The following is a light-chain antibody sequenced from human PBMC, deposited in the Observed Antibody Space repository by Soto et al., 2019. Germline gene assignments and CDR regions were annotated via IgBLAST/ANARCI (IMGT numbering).Light chain of an antibody. V-gene: IGLV1-51*01. CDR1: SSNIGSNY. J-gene: IGLJ3*02. CDR2: DDN. CDR3: GTWDSSLSVVV. Sequence: QSVLTQPPSVSAAPGQKVTISCSGSSSNIGSNYVSWYQQLPGTAPKLHIYDDNKRPSGIPDRFSGSQSGTSATLGITGLQTGDEADYYCGTWDSSLSVVVFGGGTKLTVL.